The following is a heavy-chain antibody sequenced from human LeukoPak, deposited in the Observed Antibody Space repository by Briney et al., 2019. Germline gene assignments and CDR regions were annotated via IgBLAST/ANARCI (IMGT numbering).Heavy chain of an antibody. Sequence: GGSLRLSCAASGFTFSTYAMHWVRQAPGKGLEWVAVISYDGNNKYYADSVKGRFTISRDNSKNTLYLQMNSLRVEDTALYYCARRGGPVATIGDDFDYWGQGTLVTVSS. J-gene: IGHJ4*02. D-gene: IGHD5-12*01. V-gene: IGHV3-30*04. CDR1: GFTFSTYA. CDR3: ARRGGPVATIGDDFDY. CDR2: ISYDGNNK.